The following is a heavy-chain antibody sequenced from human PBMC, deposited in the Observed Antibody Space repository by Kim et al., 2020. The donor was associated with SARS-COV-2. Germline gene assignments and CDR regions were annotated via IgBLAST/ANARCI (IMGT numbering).Heavy chain of an antibody. J-gene: IGHJ4*02. Sequence: YYADSVKGRFTISRDNSKNTLYLQMNSLRAEDTAVYYCAREKAAAGNFDYWGQGTLVTVSS. CDR3: AREKAAAGNFDY. D-gene: IGHD6-13*01. V-gene: IGHV3-30*01.